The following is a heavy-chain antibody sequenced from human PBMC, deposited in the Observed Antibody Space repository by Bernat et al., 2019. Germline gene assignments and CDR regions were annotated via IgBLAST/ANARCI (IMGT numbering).Heavy chain of an antibody. CDR2: IKSTSDGGTI. Sequence: EVQLVESGGGLVEPGGSRRLSCAASGFTFTNAWMSWVRQAPGKGLELVGRIKSTSDGGTIDYAANASDRFTISREASKNTLFLQMNSLESEATAVHYCTASVTSATFDVWGLGTMVTVSP. V-gene: IGHV3-15*01. J-gene: IGHJ3*01. CDR3: TASVTSATFDV. CDR1: GFTFTNAW.